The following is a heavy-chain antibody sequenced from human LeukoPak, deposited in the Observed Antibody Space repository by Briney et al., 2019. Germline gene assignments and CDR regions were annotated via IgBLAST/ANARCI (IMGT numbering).Heavy chain of an antibody. Sequence: SETLSLTCAVSGYSISSGYYCGWIRQPPGKGLEWVGSIYHSGSTYYNPSLKSRVTISVDTSKNQFSLKLSSVTAADTAVYYCARTIGSGSYYPYWYFDLWGRGTLVTVSS. D-gene: IGHD3-10*01. CDR1: GYSISSGYY. J-gene: IGHJ2*01. CDR2: IYHSGST. CDR3: ARTIGSGSYYPYWYFDL. V-gene: IGHV4-38-2*01.